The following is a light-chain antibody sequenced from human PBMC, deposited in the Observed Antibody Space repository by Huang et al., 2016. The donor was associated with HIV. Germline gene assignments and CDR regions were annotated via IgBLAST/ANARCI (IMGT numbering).Light chain of an antibody. CDR3: QQVDAFPLT. Sequence: IQMTQSPRSVSASVGDRVTITCRASQNIMKGLAWSQVKPGKVPKLLISATSSLQSGVPSRFSASGSGTDFTLTVNSLELEDFATYYCQQVDAFPLTFGGGTKVEI. V-gene: IGKV1D-12*01. J-gene: IGKJ4*01. CDR2: ATS. CDR1: QNIMKG.